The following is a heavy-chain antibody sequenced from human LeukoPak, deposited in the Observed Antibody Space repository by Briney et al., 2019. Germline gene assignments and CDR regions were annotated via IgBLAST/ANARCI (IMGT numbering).Heavy chain of an antibody. Sequence: GGSLRLSCAASGFTFSSYAMSWVRQAPGKGLEWVAFIRYDGSNKYYADSVKGRFTISRDNSKNTLYLQMNSLRAEDTAVYYCAKGFADFAAYVDYWGQGTLVTVSS. V-gene: IGHV3-30*02. CDR1: GFTFSSYA. CDR2: IRYDGSNK. CDR3: AKGFADFAAYVDY. D-gene: IGHD3-16*01. J-gene: IGHJ4*02.